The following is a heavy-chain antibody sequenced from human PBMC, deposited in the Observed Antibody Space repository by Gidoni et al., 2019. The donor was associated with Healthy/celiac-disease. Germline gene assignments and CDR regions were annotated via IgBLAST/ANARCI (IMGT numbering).Heavy chain of an antibody. CDR1: SYA. CDR3: AKGRGAFDY. CDR2: ISGSGGGT. D-gene: IGHD2-15*01. V-gene: IGHV3-23*01. J-gene: IGHJ4*02. Sequence: SYAMTWVRQAPGKGLEWVSDISGSGGGTYYADSVKGRFTISRDNSKNTLYLQMNSLRAEDTAEYYCAKGRGAFDYWGQGTLVTVSS.